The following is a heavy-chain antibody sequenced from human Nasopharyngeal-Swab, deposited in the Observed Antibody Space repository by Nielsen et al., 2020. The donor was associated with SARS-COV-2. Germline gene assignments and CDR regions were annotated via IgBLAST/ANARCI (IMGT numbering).Heavy chain of an antibody. CDR3: AREGSSSGGDY. D-gene: IGHD6-6*01. CDR2: IFYSGST. Sequence: SETLSLTCTVSGGSISSVNYYWSWIRQPPGKGLEWIGYIFYSGSTYYNPSLKSRVTISVDTSKNQFSLKLSSVTAADTAVYYCAREGSSSGGDYWGQGTLVTVSS. J-gene: IGHJ4*02. V-gene: IGHV4-30-4*01. CDR1: GGSISSVNYY.